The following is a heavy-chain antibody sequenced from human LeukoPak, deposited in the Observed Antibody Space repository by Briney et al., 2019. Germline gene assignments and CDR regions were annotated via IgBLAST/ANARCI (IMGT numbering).Heavy chain of an antibody. J-gene: IGHJ4*02. CDR2: ISSSSSYI. D-gene: IGHD1-26*01. Sequence: PGGSLRLSCAASGFTFSSYSMNWVRQAPGKGLEWVSSISSSSSYIYYADSVKGRFTISRDNAKNSLYLQMNSLRAEDTAVYYCARGAIVGATLFDYWGQGTLDTVSS. CDR3: ARGAIVGATLFDY. CDR1: GFTFSSYS. V-gene: IGHV3-21*01.